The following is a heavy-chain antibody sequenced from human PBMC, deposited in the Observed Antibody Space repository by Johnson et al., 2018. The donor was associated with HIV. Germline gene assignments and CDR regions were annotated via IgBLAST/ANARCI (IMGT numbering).Heavy chain of an antibody. Sequence: VQLVESGGGVVRPGGSLRLSCAASGFTFDDYGMSWVRQAPGKGLEWVSGINWNGGSTGYADSVKGRFTISRDNAKNSLYLQKNSLRAEDMALFYCGIDVYNFWRGFTNLGRYAFYIWGQGTMVTV. CDR3: GIDVYNFWRGFTNLGRYAFYI. D-gene: IGHD3-3*01. CDR1: GFTFDDYG. CDR2: INWNGGST. V-gene: IGHV3-20*04. J-gene: IGHJ3*02.